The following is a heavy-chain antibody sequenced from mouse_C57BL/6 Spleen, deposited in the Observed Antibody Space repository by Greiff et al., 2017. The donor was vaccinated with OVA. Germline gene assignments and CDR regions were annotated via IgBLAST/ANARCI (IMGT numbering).Heavy chain of an antibody. Sequence: QVTLKESGPGILQSSQTLSLTCSFSGFSLSTSGMGVSWNRQPSGQGLEGLAHIYWDDDKRNNPSLKRRLTTSKDTSRNHVFLKITSVDTADTATYYGARRADVSSGNYAMDYWGQGTSVTVSS. CDR3: ARRADVSSGNYAMDY. J-gene: IGHJ4*01. CDR1: GFSLSTSGMG. CDR2: IYWDDDK. V-gene: IGHV8-12*01. D-gene: IGHD3-2*02.